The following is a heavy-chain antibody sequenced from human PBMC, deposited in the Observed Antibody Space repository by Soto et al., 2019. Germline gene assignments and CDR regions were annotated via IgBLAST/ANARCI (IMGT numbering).Heavy chain of an antibody. D-gene: IGHD5-18*01. J-gene: IGHJ5*02. V-gene: IGHV4-59*08. CDR3: ARLLWSYGTWFHP. CDR2: IYYSGST. Sequence: QPPGKGLEWIGYIYYSGSTNYNPSLKSRVTISVDTSKNQFSLKLSSVTAADTAVYYCARLLWSYGTWFHPWGQGTLVTVSA.